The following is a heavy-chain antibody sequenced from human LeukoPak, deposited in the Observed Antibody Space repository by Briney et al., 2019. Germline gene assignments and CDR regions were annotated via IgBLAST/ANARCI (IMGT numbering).Heavy chain of an antibody. CDR3: ARLRWAAGDCYYFDY. V-gene: IGHV5-51*01. CDR1: GYDFNTCR. Sequence: GESLKISCKGSGYDFNTCRIGWVRQLPGKGLERIGFINPGNSDTRYTPSFQGQVTLPADKYMAPAYLQWSTLKASDTALYYCARLRWAAGDCYYFDYGGQGTPVTVSS. D-gene: IGHD6-13*01. CDR2: INPGNSDT. J-gene: IGHJ4*02.